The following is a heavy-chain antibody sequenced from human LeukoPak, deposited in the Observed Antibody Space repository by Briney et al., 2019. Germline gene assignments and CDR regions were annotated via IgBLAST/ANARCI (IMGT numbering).Heavy chain of an antibody. CDR2: IYDTGST. J-gene: IGHJ3*02. CDR1: GGSITNYY. Sequence: SETLSLTCTVSGGSITNYYWAWIRQPPGKGLAWIGYIYDTGSTKYNPSLKSRLTISLHTSRNQFSLNLTSLTAADTAIYYCARVRNFPDAFDIWGQGRMVTVSS. V-gene: IGHV4-59*01. CDR3: ARVRNFPDAFDI.